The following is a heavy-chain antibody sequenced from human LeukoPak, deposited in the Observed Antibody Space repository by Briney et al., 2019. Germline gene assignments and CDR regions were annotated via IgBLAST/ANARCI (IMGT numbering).Heavy chain of an antibody. J-gene: IGHJ4*02. CDR1: GFSFTDYP. Sequence: GGSLRLSCATSGFSFTDYPMNWVRQAPGKGLGWISNIRTTAEGAKYAYYADSVKGRVTISRDEGKNTVYLHMNSLRDDDTAVYYCATDQRYAFDYWGQGILVTVSS. CDR3: ATDQRYAFDY. V-gene: IGHV3-48*02. D-gene: IGHD3-9*01. CDR2: IRTTAEGAKYA.